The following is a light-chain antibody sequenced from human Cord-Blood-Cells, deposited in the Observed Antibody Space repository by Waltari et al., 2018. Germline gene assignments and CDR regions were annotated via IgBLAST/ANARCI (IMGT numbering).Light chain of an antibody. V-gene: IGLV3-21*04. CDR3: QVWDSSSDPLYV. J-gene: IGLJ1*01. CDR1: NIGSTS. CDR2: YDS. Sequence: SYVLTQPPSVSVAPGKTARITCGGNNIGSTSVHWYQQKPGQAPVLVIYYDSDRPSGIPERFSGSNSGNMATLTISRVEAGDEADYYCQVWDSSSDPLYVFGTGTKVTVL.